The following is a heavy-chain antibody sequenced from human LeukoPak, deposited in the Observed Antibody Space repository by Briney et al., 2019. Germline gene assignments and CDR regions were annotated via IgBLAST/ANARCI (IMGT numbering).Heavy chain of an antibody. D-gene: IGHD4-11*01. CDR3: ARDWTTVGPFDY. Sequence: GGSLRLSCAASEFTFSSYSMNWVRQAPGKGLEWVSSISSSSSYKYYADSVKGRFTISGDNAKNSLYLQMNSLRAEDTAVYCCARDWTTVGPFDYWGQGTRVTVSS. CDR2: ISSSSSYK. CDR1: EFTFSSYS. J-gene: IGHJ4*02. V-gene: IGHV3-21*01.